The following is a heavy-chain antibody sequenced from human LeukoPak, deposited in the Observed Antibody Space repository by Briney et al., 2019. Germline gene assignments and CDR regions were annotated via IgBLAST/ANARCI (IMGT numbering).Heavy chain of an antibody. CDR3: ARDGPAPLYYYDSSAFDY. CDR2: ISSSSSTI. J-gene: IGHJ4*02. V-gene: IGHV3-48*01. D-gene: IGHD3-22*01. CDR1: GFTFSSYS. Sequence: QPGGSLRLSCAASGFTFSSYSMNWVRQAPGKGLEWVSYISSSSSTIYYADSVKGRFTISRDNAKNSLYLQMNSLRAEDTAVYYCARDGPAPLYYYDSSAFDYWGQGTLVTVSS.